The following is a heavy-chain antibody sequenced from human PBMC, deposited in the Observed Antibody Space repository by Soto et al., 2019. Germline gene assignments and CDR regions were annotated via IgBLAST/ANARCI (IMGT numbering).Heavy chain of an antibody. Sequence: QVQLPESGPGLVKPSETLSLTCTVSGGSISTYYWSWIRQPPGKGLEWIGYIYYSGSTNYNPSLKSGVTISVDTSNNQFSLKLTAVTAADTAVYYCARGSAGDAFNHCRYWGQGTLVTVSS. J-gene: IGHJ4*02. CDR3: ARGSAGDAFNHCRY. D-gene: IGHD3-16*01. V-gene: IGHV4-59*01. CDR2: IYYSGST. CDR1: GGSISTYY.